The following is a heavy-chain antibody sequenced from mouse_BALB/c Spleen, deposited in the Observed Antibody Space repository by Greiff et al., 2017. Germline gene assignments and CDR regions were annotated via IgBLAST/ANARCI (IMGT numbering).Heavy chain of an antibody. Sequence: EVKLMESGPGLVKPSQSLSLTCTVTGYSITSDYAWNWIRQFPGNQLEWMGYISYSGSTSYNPSLKSRISITRDTSKNQFFLQLNSVTTEDTATYYCARSNYRAMDYWGQGTSVTVSS. D-gene: IGHD2-14*01. CDR1: GYSITSDYA. V-gene: IGHV3-2*02. J-gene: IGHJ4*01. CDR2: ISYSGST. CDR3: ARSNYRAMDY.